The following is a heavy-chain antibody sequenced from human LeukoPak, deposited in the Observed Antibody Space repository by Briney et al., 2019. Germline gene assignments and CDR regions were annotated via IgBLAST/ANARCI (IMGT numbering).Heavy chain of an antibody. D-gene: IGHD3-22*01. CDR1: GGSISSYY. CDR2: IYYSGST. J-gene: IGHJ3*02. CDR3: ARLRAYYDSSGYPDAFDI. V-gene: IGHV4-59*12. Sequence: SETLSLTCTVSGGSISSYYWSWIRQPPGKGLEWIGYIYYSGSTTYNPSLKSRVTMSVDTSKNQFSLKLSSVTAADTAVYYCARLRAYYDSSGYPDAFDIWGQGTMVTVSS.